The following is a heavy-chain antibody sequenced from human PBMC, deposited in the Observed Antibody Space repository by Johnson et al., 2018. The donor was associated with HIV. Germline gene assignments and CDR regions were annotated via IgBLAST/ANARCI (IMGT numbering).Heavy chain of an antibody. Sequence: VQVVESGGGLVQPGGSLRLSCAASGFTFDDYGMSWVRQAPGKGLEWVSGISWNSGSIGYADSVKGRFTISRDNAKNSLYLQMNSLRAEDTALYYCAKAFLEDPSDAFDIWGQGTMVTVSS. D-gene: IGHD2/OR15-2a*01. CDR3: AKAFLEDPSDAFDI. V-gene: IGHV3-9*01. CDR2: ISWNSGSI. J-gene: IGHJ3*02. CDR1: GFTFDDYG.